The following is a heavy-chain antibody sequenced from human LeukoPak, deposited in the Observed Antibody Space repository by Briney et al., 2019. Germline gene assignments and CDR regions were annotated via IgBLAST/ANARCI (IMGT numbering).Heavy chain of an antibody. CDR2: IKQDGSEK. CDR1: GFTFSSYW. CDR3: ARDPTITMIGSDAFDI. D-gene: IGHD3-22*01. V-gene: IGHV3-7*01. Sequence: PGGSLRLSCAASGFTFSSYWMSWVRQAPGKGLEWVADIKQDGSEKYYVDSVKGRFTISRDNAKNSLYLQMNSLRAEDTAVYYCARDPTITMIGSDAFDIWGQGTMVTVSS. J-gene: IGHJ3*02.